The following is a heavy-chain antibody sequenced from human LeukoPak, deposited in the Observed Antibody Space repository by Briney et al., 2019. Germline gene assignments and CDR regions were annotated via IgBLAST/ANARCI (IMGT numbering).Heavy chain of an antibody. Sequence: GGSLRLSCAASGFTFSSYEMNWVRQAPGKGLEWVSYISSSGSTIHYADSVKGRFTISRDNAKNSLYLQMISLRAEDTAVYYCARGLAAFDIWGQGTMVTVSS. CDR1: GFTFSSYE. J-gene: IGHJ3*02. D-gene: IGHD3-16*01. V-gene: IGHV3-48*03. CDR3: ARGLAAFDI. CDR2: ISSSGSTI.